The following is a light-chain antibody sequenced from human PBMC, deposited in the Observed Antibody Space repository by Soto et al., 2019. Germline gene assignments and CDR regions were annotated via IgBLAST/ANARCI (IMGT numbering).Light chain of an antibody. Sequence: QSVLTQPPSVSGAPGQGVTISCTGSSSNIGAGYDVHWYQQLPGTAPKLLIYANSNRPSGVPDRFSGSKSGTSASLAITGLQAEDEAHYYCQSYDTSLSVVFGGGTKLTVL. CDR1: SSNIGAGYD. CDR2: ANS. J-gene: IGLJ2*01. CDR3: QSYDTSLSVV. V-gene: IGLV1-40*01.